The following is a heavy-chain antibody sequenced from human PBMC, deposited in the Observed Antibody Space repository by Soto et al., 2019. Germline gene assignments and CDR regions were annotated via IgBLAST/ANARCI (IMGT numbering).Heavy chain of an antibody. CDR2: IRSFDYRT. Sequence: GGSLRLSCTASGFAFSQYGMSWVRQAPGKGLEWVSSIRSFDYRTNYADSVKGRFTISRDNSKSTLSLQMNSLRAEDTAVYYCAKDVESGWYEEFDYWGPGTLVTVSS. CDR1: GFAFSQYG. CDR3: AKDVESGWYEEFDY. D-gene: IGHD6-19*01. J-gene: IGHJ4*02. V-gene: IGHV3-23*01.